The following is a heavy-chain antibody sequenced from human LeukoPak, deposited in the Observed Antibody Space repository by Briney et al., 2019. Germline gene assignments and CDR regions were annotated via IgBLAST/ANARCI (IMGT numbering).Heavy chain of an antibody. V-gene: IGHV4-4*07. CDR3: ARGTVPYKGNSVVDS. CDR1: GVSIGCGY. D-gene: IGHD3-22*01. Sequence: WETLSLTCTVSGVSIGCGYVTWIRQSAGKGLERIGRIYSSGTTDYNPSLKSRVSMSVDMSKTQFSLRVNSVSAADTALYYCARGTVPYKGNSVVDSWGQGTLVTVSS. CDR2: IYSSGTT. J-gene: IGHJ4*02.